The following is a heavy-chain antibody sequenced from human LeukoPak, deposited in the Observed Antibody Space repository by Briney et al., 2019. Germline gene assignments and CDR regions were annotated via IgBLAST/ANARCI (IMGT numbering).Heavy chain of an antibody. V-gene: IGHV3-48*01. J-gene: IGHJ4*02. CDR1: GFTFSSYS. D-gene: IGHD3-22*01. CDR2: ISSSSSTI. Sequence: GGSLRLSCAASGFTFSSYSMNWVRQAPGKGLEWVSYISSSSSTIYYADSVKGRFTISRDNAKNSLYLQMNSLGAEDTAVYYCARVAPYYYDSSGYSDYWGQGTLVTVSS. CDR3: ARVAPYYYDSSGYSDY.